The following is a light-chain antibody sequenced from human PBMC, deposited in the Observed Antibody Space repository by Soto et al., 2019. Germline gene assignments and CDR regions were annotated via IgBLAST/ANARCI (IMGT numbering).Light chain of an antibody. CDR3: QSYDSSLSGPV. CDR2: DNT. V-gene: IGLV1-40*01. J-gene: IGLJ2*01. CDR1: SSNIGADYD. Sequence: QSVLTQPPSVSGAPGQRVTISCTGSSSNIGADYDVHWYQQLPGTAPKLLIYDNTDRPSGVPDRFSGSKSGTSASLAITGLQAEDEADYYCQSYDSSLSGPVFGGGTKVTVL.